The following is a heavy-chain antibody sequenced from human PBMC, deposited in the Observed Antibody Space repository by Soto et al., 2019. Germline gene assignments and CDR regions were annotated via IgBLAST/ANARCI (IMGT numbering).Heavy chain of an antibody. Sequence: PGGSLRLSCAASGFTFSSYGMHWVRQAPGKGLEWVAVISPDGSNKDYADSVKGRFTISRDNSKNTLYLQMSSLRAEDTAVYYCVKTYDILTGYDYYYYGMDVWGQGTTVTVSS. CDR3: VKTYDILTGYDYYYYGMDV. D-gene: IGHD3-9*01. J-gene: IGHJ6*02. CDR2: ISPDGSNK. CDR1: GFTFSSYG. V-gene: IGHV3-30*18.